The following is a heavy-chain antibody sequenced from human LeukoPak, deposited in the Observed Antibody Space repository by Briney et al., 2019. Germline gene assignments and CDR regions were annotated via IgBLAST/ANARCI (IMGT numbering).Heavy chain of an antibody. D-gene: IGHD3-10*01. Sequence: GGSLRLSCVVSGISLSNYAMTWVRQAPGKGLEWVSYIGERGGSTTYADSVKGRFTISRDTSLNTLYLQMNNLRAEDTAVYSCAKRGVVIRGLLVIGYHQEAYHYDFWGQGVLVTVSS. CDR1: GISLSNYA. V-gene: IGHV3-23*01. J-gene: IGHJ4*02. CDR2: IGERGGST. CDR3: AKRGVVIRGLLVIGYHQEAYHYDF.